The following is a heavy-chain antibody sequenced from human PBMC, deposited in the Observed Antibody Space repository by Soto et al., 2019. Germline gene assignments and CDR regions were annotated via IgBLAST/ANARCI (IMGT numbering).Heavy chain of an antibody. J-gene: IGHJ6*02. D-gene: IGHD6-13*01. V-gene: IGHV4-59*01. Sequence: QVQLQESGPGLVKPSETLSLTCTVSGGSISSYYWSWIRQPPGKGLEWIGYIYYSGSTNYNPSLKSRVTISVDTSKNQFSLKLSAVTAADTAVYYCARVKAAAGLLLNYYYYYGMDVWGQGTTVTVSS. CDR2: IYYSGST. CDR1: GGSISSYY. CDR3: ARVKAAAGLLLNYYYYYGMDV.